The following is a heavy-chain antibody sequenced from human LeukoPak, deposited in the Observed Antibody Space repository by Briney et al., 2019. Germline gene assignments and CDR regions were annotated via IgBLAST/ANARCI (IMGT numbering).Heavy chain of an antibody. Sequence: GGSLRLSCAASGFTCTRYWMCWVRQAPGKGLEWVANIDQDGSEQYYLDSVEGRFTISRDNAKNSLYLQMDNLRAEDTAVYYCSNGIYSSSYWGRGTLVTVSS. CDR1: GFTCTRYW. CDR3: SNGIYSSSY. V-gene: IGHV3-7*01. D-gene: IGHD6-6*01. CDR2: IDQDGSEQ. J-gene: IGHJ4*02.